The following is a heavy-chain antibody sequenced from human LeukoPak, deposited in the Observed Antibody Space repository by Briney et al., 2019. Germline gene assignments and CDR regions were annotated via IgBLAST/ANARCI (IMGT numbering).Heavy chain of an antibody. D-gene: IGHD2-15*01. CDR3: ARDLVENSRGHDF. J-gene: IGHJ4*02. V-gene: IGHV4-4*02. CDR1: GGSISSPNW. CDR2: IYHSGMT. Sequence: SETLSLTCAVSGGSISSPNWWSWVRQPPGKGLEWIGEIYHSGMTNYKTSLKSRVTISVDESKNQFSLKLSSVTAADTAVYYCARDLVENSRGHDFWGQGVLVIVSS.